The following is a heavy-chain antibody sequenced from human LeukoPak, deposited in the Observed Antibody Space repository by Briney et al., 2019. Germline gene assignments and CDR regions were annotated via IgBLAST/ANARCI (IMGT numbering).Heavy chain of an antibody. CDR2: SSA. CDR1: GFTFNTSG. D-gene: IGHD5-24*01. V-gene: IGHV3-23*01. Sequence: GGPLRLSCTASGFTFNTSGMHWVRQSTGKGLEWVGSSAVHADSVKGRFTISRDNSKNMLFVQMNNLRVEDTAVYFCARRDGRYFENWGQGTLVTVSS. J-gene: IGHJ4*02. CDR3: ARRDGRYFEN.